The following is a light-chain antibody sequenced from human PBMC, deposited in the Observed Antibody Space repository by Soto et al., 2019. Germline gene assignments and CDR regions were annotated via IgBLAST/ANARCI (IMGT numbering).Light chain of an antibody. V-gene: IGKV3-15*01. CDR1: QSVSSS. J-gene: IGKJ5*01. CDR2: GAS. Sequence: EIVMTQSPGTLSLSPGEGATLSCRAVQSVSSSYIAWYQQRPGQTPSLLIYGASTRATGVTARFRGGGSGTEFTLTISSLQSEDSAVYYCQQYHKWPPITFGQGTRLEIK. CDR3: QQYHKWPPIT.